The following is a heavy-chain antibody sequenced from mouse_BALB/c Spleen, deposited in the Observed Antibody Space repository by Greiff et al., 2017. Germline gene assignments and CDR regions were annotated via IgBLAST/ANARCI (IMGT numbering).Heavy chain of an antibody. CDR3: ARGGGSPFDY. J-gene: IGHJ2*01. Sequence: EVKLVESGGGLVKPGGSLKLSCAASGFTFSSYAMSWVRQTPEKRLEWVASISSGGSTYYPDSVKGRFTISRDNARNILYLQMSSLRSEDTAMYYCARGGGSPFDYWGQGTTLTVSS. CDR2: ISSGGST. CDR1: GFTFSSYA. V-gene: IGHV5-6-5*01.